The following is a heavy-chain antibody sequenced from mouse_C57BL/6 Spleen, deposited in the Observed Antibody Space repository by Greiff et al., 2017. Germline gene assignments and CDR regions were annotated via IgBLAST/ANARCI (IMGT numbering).Heavy chain of an antibody. D-gene: IGHD1-1*01. CDR3: ALLGSSYAMDY. V-gene: IGHV1-64*01. CDR1: GYTFTSSW. CDR2: IHPNSGST. Sequence: VQLQQPGAELVKPGASVKLSCKASGYTFTSSWMHWVKQRPGQGLEWIGMIHPNSGSTNYNEKFKSKATLTVDKSSSTAYMQLSSLTSEDSAVYYCALLGSSYAMDYWGQGTSVTVSS. J-gene: IGHJ4*01.